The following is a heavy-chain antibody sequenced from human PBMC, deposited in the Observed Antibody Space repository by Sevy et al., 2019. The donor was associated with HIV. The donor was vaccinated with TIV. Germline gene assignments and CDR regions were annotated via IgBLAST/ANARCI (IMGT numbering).Heavy chain of an antibody. V-gene: IGHV4-4*07. Sequence: SETLSLTCTVSGGSISSYYWSWIRQPAGKGLEWIGRIYTSGSTNYNPSLKSRVTMSVDTSKNQFSLKLSSVTAADTAAYYCARGIVLMVYATDYGMDVWGQGTTVTVSS. J-gene: IGHJ6*02. CDR1: GGSISSYY. CDR2: IYTSGST. D-gene: IGHD2-8*01. CDR3: ARGIVLMVYATDYGMDV.